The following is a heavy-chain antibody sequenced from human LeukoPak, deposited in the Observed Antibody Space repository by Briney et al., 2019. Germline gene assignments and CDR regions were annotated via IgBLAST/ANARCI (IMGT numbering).Heavy chain of an antibody. CDR3: ARDGRLGYCSSTSCYEGFDP. CDR1: GGSVSSGSYY. V-gene: IGHV4-61*01. Sequence: SETLSLTCTVSGGSVSSGSYYWSWIRQPPGKGLEWIGYIYYSGSTNYNPSLKSRVTISVDTSKNQFSLKLNSVTAADTAVYYCARDGRLGYCSSTSCYEGFDPWGQGTLVTVSS. D-gene: IGHD2-2*01. CDR2: IYYSGST. J-gene: IGHJ5*02.